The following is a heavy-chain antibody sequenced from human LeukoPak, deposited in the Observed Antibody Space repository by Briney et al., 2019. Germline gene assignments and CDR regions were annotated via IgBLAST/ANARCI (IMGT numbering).Heavy chain of an antibody. D-gene: IGHD3-10*01. V-gene: IGHV3-21*06. J-gene: IGHJ4*02. CDR1: GFTFSTYS. CDR3: TKTPAELWSWYDY. CDR2: ISSSSSSI. Sequence: AGGSLRLSCAASGFTFSTYSMNWVRQAPGKGLEWVSSISSSSSSIYYAASVKGRFTISRDNAKNSLYLQMNSLRAEDTAVYYCTKTPAELWSWYDYWGQGTLVTVSS.